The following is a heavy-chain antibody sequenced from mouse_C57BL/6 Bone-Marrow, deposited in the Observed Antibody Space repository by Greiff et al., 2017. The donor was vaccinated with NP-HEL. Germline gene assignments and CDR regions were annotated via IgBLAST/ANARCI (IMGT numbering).Heavy chain of an antibody. J-gene: IGHJ4*01. Sequence: EVQLQQSGLGLVKPSQSLSLTCSVTGYSITSGYYWNWIRQFPGNKLEWMGYISYDGSNNYNPSLKNRISITRDTSKNQFFLKLNSVTTEDTATYYCARAITTVVATKGAMDYWGQGTSVTVSS. CDR3: ARAITTVVATKGAMDY. D-gene: IGHD1-1*01. CDR1: GYSITSGYY. CDR2: ISYDGSN. V-gene: IGHV3-6*01.